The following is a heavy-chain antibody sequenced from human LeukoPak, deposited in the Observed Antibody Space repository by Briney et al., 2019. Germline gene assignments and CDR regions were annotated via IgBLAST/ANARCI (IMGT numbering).Heavy chain of an antibody. CDR3: ARDVGYCSSTSCYGWFDP. V-gene: IGHV4-4*07. D-gene: IGHD2-2*01. CDR1: GGSISSYD. J-gene: IGHJ5*02. CDR2: IYTSGST. Sequence: SETLSLTCTVSGGSISSYDWSWIRRPAGKGLEWIGRIYTSGSTNYNPSLKSRVTMSVDTSKNQFSLKLSSVTAADTAVYYCARDVGYCSSTSCYGWFDPWGQGTLVTVSS.